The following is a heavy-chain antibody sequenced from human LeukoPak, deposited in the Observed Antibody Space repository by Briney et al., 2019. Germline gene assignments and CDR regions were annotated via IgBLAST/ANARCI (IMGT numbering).Heavy chain of an antibody. V-gene: IGHV4-59*01. CDR2: IFYSGST. CDR1: GDSISNYY. D-gene: IGHD6-19*01. J-gene: IGHJ4*02. Sequence: SESLSLTCTVSGDSISNYYWSWIRQPPGKGLDWIGYIFYSGSTNYNPSLKSRVTMSVDTSKSRFSLKLSSVTAADTAIYYCARYNSGWYYFDYWGQGTLVTVAS. CDR3: ARYNSGWYYFDY.